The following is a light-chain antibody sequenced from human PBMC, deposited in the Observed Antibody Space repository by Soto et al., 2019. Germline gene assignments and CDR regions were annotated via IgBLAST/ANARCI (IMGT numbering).Light chain of an antibody. V-gene: IGKV3-11*01. CDR1: QSVNSY. CDR3: QQRSNWPWT. Sequence: EIVLTQSPATLSLSPGERATLSCRASQSVNSYLAWYQQKPGQAPRLLIYGASNRAPGIPARFSGSGSGTDFTLTISSLEPEDFAVYYCQQRSNWPWTFGQGTKVEIK. CDR2: GAS. J-gene: IGKJ1*01.